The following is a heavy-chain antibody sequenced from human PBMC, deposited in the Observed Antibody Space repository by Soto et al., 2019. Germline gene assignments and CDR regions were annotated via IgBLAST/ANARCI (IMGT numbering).Heavy chain of an antibody. CDR2: VSGGGGST. CDR3: AKDLDYGSYHH. Sequence: GGSLRLSCAASGFTFSSYAMSWVRQAPGKGLEWVSAVSGGGGSTYYADSVRGRFTISRDNSKNTLYLQMNSLRAEDTAVYFCAKDLDYGSYHHWGQGTLVTVSS. CDR1: GFTFSSYA. V-gene: IGHV3-23*01. J-gene: IGHJ1*01. D-gene: IGHD3-10*01.